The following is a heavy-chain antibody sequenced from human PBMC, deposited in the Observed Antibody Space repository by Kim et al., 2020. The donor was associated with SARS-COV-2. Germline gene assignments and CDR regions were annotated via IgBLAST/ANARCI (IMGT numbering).Heavy chain of an antibody. D-gene: IGHD6-19*01. CDR2: SNK. CDR3: ASYSSGVDY. V-gene: IGHV3-33*01. J-gene: IGHJ4*02. Sequence: SNKYYADSVKGRFTISRDNSKNTLYLQMNSLRAEDTAVYYCASYSSGVDYWGQGTLVTVSS.